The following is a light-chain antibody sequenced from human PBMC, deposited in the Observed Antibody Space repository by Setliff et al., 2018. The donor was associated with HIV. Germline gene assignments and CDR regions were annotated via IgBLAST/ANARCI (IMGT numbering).Light chain of an antibody. CDR3: SSYTIRNTLL. CDR1: SSDVGGYSL. Sequence: QSVLTQPASMSGSPGQSITISCTGTSSDVGGYSLVSWYQQHPGKAPKLMIYEVTNRPSGISNRFSGSKSGNTASLTISGLQAEDEADYYCSSYTIRNTLLFGTGTKVTVL. CDR2: EVT. V-gene: IGLV2-14*01. J-gene: IGLJ1*01.